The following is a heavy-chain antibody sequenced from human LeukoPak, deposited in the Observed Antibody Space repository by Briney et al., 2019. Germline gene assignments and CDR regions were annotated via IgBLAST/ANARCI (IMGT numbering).Heavy chain of an antibody. CDR2: INPNSGGT. CDR3: ARDLRDYYYYYYMDV. Sequence: ASVKVSCKASGYTFTGYYMHWVRQAPGQGLEWMGWINPNSGGTNYAQKFQGRVTMTRDTSISTAYMELSRLRSDDTAVYYCARDLRDYYYYYYMDVWGKGTTVTVSS. CDR1: GYTFTGYY. V-gene: IGHV1-2*02. D-gene: IGHD5/OR15-5a*01. J-gene: IGHJ6*03.